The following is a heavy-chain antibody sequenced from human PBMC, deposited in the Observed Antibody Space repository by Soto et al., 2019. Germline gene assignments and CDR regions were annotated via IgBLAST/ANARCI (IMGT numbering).Heavy chain of an antibody. V-gene: IGHV1-46*01. CDR2: INPNDGSP. J-gene: IGHJ5*01. CDR3: ARDRGDNTLKP. CDR1: GYAFTMYY. D-gene: IGHD7-27*01. Sequence: ASVKVSCKSFGYAFTMYYIHWVRLAPGQGPEWMGTINPNDGSPTYGQKFQGRVTMTSDTSTSTIYIELSSLRSEDTAIYYCARDRGDNTLKPWGQGTLVTVSS.